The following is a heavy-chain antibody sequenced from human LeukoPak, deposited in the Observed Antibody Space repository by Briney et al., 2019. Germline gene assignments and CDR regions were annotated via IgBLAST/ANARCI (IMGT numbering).Heavy chain of an antibody. CDR1: GGSITTSDW. V-gene: IGHV4-31*11. Sequence: SGTLSLTCAISGGSITTSDWWSWVRQHPGKGLEWIGYIYYSGSTYYNPSLKSRVTMSVDTSKNQFSLKLSSVTAADTAVYYCARSDSSGYYASSWGQGILVTVSS. J-gene: IGHJ5*02. D-gene: IGHD3-22*01. CDR2: IYYSGST. CDR3: ARSDSSGYYASS.